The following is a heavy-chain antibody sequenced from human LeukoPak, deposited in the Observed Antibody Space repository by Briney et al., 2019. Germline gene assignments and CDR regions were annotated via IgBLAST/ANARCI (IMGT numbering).Heavy chain of an antibody. CDR3: ARARIAARLGIVY. Sequence: PSETLSLTCAVYGGSFSGYYWSWIRQPPGKGLEWIGEINHSGSTNYNPSLKSRVTISVDTSKNQFSLKLSSVTAADTAVYYCARARIAARLGIVYWGQGTLVTVSS. CDR1: GGSFSGYY. J-gene: IGHJ4*02. V-gene: IGHV4-34*01. D-gene: IGHD6-6*01. CDR2: INHSGST.